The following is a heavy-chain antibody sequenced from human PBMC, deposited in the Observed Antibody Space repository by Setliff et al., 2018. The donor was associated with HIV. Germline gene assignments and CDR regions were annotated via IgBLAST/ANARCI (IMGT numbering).Heavy chain of an antibody. CDR2: IDWSGGRT. CDR1: GFTFGDYG. Sequence: GGSLRLSCAASGFTFGDYGMSWVRQAPGKGLEWVSGIDWSGGRTGSADSVKGRFSISRDNAKNSLYLQMNSLRAEDTALYYCARIRGSSGYFQEYYFEFWGQGTLVTVSS. CDR3: ARIRGSSGYFQEYYFEF. V-gene: IGHV3-20*04. J-gene: IGHJ4*02. D-gene: IGHD5-12*01.